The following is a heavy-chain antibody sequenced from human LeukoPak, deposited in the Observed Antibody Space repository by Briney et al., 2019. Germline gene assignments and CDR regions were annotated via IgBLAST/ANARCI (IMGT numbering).Heavy chain of an antibody. CDR3: AKDDIVVVVAATHDY. V-gene: IGHV3-11*01. D-gene: IGHD2-15*01. CDR2: ISRSGSTK. Sequence: GGSLRLSCAASGFTFSDYNMRWIRQAPGKGLEWVSSISRSGSTKYYADSVKGRFTISRDNSKNTLYLQMNSLRAEDTAVYYCAKDDIVVVVAATHDYWGQGTLVTVSS. CDR1: GFTFSDYN. J-gene: IGHJ4*02.